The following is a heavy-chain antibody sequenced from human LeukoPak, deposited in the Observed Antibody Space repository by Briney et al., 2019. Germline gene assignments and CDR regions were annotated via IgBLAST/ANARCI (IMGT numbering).Heavy chain of an antibody. J-gene: IGHJ4*02. Sequence: TPSPSSTVSRGSPTNYYAGSSPHPPREGLGWGSHIYYTGGTSSTPPPPSRVTTSVDTSKNQFPLSLSSVTAADTAVYYCARHISGAATLDWGQGTLVTVSS. V-gene: IGHV4-59*08. D-gene: IGHD3-3*02. CDR3: ARHISGAATLD. CDR1: RGSPTNYY. CDR2: IYYTGGT.